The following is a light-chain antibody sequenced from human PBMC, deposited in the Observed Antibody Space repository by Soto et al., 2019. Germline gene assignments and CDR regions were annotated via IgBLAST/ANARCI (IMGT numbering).Light chain of an antibody. CDR1: NIGNKR. Sequence: SYELTQPPSVSVAPEKTATITCGGTNIGNKRVHWYRQKPGQAPVLLISYDSDRPSGIPERFSGSNSENTGTLTISRVEGGDEADYYCQVWDIMTDNYVFGSGTKVTVL. CDR2: YDS. CDR3: QVWDIMTDNYV. V-gene: IGLV3-21*04. J-gene: IGLJ1*01.